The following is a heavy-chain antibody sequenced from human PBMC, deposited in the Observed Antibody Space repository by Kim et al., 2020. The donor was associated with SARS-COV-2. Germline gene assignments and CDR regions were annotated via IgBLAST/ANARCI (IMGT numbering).Heavy chain of an antibody. D-gene: IGHD3-22*01. CDR3: ARDSEYYDSSGIDY. V-gene: IGHV4-34*01. J-gene: IGHJ4*02. CDR2: INHSGST. Sequence: SETLSLTCAVYGGSFSGYYWSWIRQPPGKGLEWIGEINHSGSTNYNPSLKSRVTISVDTSKNQFSLKLSSVTAADTAVYYCARDSEYYDSSGIDYWGQGTLVTVSS. CDR1: GGSFSGYY.